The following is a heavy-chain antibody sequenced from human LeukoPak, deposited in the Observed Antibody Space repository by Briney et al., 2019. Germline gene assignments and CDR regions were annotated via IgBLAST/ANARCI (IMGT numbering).Heavy chain of an antibody. V-gene: IGHV1-24*01. Sequence: ASVKVSCKVSGYTLTQLSMHWVRQAPGKGLEWMGGFDPEDGETIYAPKFQGRVTMTEDTSTDTAYMELSSLRSEDTAVYYCATNGYCSSTSCYRKSGLDYWGQGTLVTVSS. D-gene: IGHD2-2*01. CDR1: GYTLTQLS. CDR2: FDPEDGET. J-gene: IGHJ4*02. CDR3: ATNGYCSSTSCYRKSGLDY.